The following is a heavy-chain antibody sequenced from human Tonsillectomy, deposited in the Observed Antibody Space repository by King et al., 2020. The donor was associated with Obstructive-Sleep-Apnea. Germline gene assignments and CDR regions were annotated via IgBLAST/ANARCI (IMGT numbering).Heavy chain of an antibody. V-gene: IGHV1-2*02. Sequence: QLVQSGAEVKKPGASVKVSCKTSGYTFTGYYMHWVRQAPGQGLEWMGWINPDSGGTNYAQKFQGRVTMTRDTAISTAYMGLSRLRSDDTAIYYCARDFGRWWSNSTSSNRCDPWGQGTLVTVSS. D-gene: IGHD2-2*01. CDR2: INPDSGGT. J-gene: IGHJ5*02. CDR1: GYTFTGYY. CDR3: ARDFGRWWSNSTSSNRCDP.